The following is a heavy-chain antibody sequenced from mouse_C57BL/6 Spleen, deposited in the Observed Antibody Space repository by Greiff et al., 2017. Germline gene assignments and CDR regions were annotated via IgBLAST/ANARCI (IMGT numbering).Heavy chain of an antibody. Sequence: VKLQQSGPELVKPGASVKLSCKASGYAFSSSWMNWVKQRPGKGLEWIGHIDPADGDTTYNEQFKGKATLTVDKSSSTAYMQLSSLTSEDSAVCYCARGDNQGIDYWGQGTTVTVSS. D-gene: IGHD1-3*01. CDR3: ARGDNQGIDY. CDR2: IDPADGDT. V-gene: IGHV1-82*01. CDR1: GYAFSSSW. J-gene: IGHJ2*01.